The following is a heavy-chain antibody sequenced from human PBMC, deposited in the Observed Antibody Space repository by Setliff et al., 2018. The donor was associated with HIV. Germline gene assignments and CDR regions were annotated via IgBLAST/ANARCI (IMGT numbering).Heavy chain of an antibody. CDR3: ARRGAYGCDYFDY. CDR2: IFHSAAT. J-gene: IGHJ4*02. CDR1: GYSISSGYY. V-gene: IGHV4-38-2*01. Sequence: PSETLSLTCAVSGYSISSGYYWGWIRQPPGKGLEWIGSIFHSAATNYNPSLKSRVTISIDTSKNQFSLKLTSVTAADTAVYYCARRGAYGCDYFDYWGPGILVTVSS. D-gene: IGHD5-12*01.